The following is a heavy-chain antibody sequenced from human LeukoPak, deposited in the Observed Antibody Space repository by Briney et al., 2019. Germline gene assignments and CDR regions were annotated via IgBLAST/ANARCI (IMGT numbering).Heavy chain of an antibody. V-gene: IGHV3-23*01. CDR1: GFTFSSYA. CDR3: AKGGSFQTYYYGMDV. Sequence: AGGSLRLSCAASGFTFSSYAMSWVRQAPGKGLEWVSAISGSGGSTYYAGSVKGRFTVSRDNSKNTLYLQMNSLRADDTAVYYCAKGGSFQTYYYGMDVWGQGTTVTVSS. J-gene: IGHJ6*02. D-gene: IGHD3-10*01. CDR2: ISGSGGST.